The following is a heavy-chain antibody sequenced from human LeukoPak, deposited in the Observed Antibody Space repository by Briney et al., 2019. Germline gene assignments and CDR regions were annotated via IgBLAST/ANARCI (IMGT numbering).Heavy chain of an antibody. CDR3: ARHRVGIYSRNHAFDI. CDR1: GYTFSSNW. Sequence: GESLKISCKASGYTFSSNWIGWVRQTPGKGLEWMGLIYPGDSDTRYSPSFQGQVTISADKSSSTAYLQWSSLKASDTAMYYCARHRVGIYSRNHAFDIWGQGTMVTVSS. CDR2: IYPGDSDT. J-gene: IGHJ3*02. D-gene: IGHD1-26*01. V-gene: IGHV5-51*01.